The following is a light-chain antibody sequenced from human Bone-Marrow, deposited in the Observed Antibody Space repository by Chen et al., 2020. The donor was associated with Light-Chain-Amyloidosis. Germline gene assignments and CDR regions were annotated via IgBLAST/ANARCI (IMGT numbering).Light chain of an antibody. CDR3: QSYDSSLSGSKV. Sequence: QSVLTQPPSVSGAPGQRVTISCTGSSSNIGAGYDVHWYQQLPGTAPKLLIYGNSNRPSVVPDRFSGSKSGTSASLAITGLQAEDEAEYYCQSYDSSLSGSKVFGTGTKVTVL. V-gene: IGLV1-40*01. CDR1: SSNIGAGYD. J-gene: IGLJ1*01. CDR2: GNS.